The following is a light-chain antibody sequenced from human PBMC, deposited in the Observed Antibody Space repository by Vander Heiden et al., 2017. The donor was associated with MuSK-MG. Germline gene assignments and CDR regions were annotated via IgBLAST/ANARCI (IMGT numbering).Light chain of an antibody. V-gene: IGKV1-8*01. CDR1: KDIGSY. Sequence: IRMTQSPSSFSASTGDRVAIKCRASKDIGSYLAWYQQKPGKAPNLLIYAASSLQSGVPSRFSGSGSGTDFTLTISCLQSEDFAAYFCQQYDSDPQTFGQGTKVEIK. CDR2: AAS. CDR3: QQYDSDPQT. J-gene: IGKJ1*01.